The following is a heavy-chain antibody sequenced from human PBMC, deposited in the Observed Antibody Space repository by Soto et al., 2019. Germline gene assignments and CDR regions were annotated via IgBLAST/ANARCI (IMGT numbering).Heavy chain of an antibody. V-gene: IGHV4-59*01. D-gene: IGHD6-19*01. CDR2: IHFTGST. CDR1: GGSLSNYY. CDR3: ARGDGWYLP. Sequence: TWLTLSLTSTVSGGSLSNYYWSWIRQPPGKGLQWIGYIHFTGSTNYNPSLKSRVTISVDTSKNQFSLKLSSVTAADTALYYCARGDGWYLPWGQGALVNVSS. J-gene: IGHJ5*02.